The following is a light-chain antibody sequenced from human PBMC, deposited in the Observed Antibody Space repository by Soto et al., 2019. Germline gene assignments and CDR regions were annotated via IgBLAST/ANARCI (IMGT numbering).Light chain of an antibody. CDR2: EVS. J-gene: IGLJ1*01. Sequence: QSALTQPPSASGSPGQSVTISCTGTSSDVGGYNYVSWYQQHPGKAPKLMIYEVSKRPSGVPDRFSGSKSGNTASLTVSGLQAEDEADYYCNSYAGSNNFLFGTGTTLTVL. V-gene: IGLV2-8*01. CDR3: NSYAGSNNFL. CDR1: SSDVGGYNY.